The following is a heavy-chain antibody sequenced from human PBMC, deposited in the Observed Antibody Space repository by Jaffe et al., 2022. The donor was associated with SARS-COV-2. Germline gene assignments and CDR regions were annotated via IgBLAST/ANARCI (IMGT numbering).Heavy chain of an antibody. D-gene: IGHD2-2*01. V-gene: IGHV3-33*01. J-gene: IGHJ6*02. CDR1: GFTFSSYG. CDR3: ARDGGYCSSTSCYSHYYYGMDV. CDR2: IWYDGSNK. Sequence: QVQLVESGGGVVQPGRSLRLSCAASGFTFSSYGMHWVRQAPGKGLEWVAVIWYDGSNKYYADSVKGRFTISRDNSKNTLYLQMNSLRAEDTAVYYCARDGGYCSSTSCYSHYYYGMDVWGQGTTVTVSS.